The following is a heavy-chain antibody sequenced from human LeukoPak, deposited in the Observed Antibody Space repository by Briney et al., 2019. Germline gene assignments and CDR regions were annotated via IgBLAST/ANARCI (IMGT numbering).Heavy chain of an antibody. Sequence: GASVKVSCKASGYTFTSYYMHWVRQAPGQGLELMGIINPSGGSTTYAQKFQGRVTMTRDTSTSTAHMELRSLRSEDTAVYYCAREPSPMVRGYSPAYWGQGTLVTVSS. CDR2: INPSGGST. CDR3: AREPSPMVRGYSPAY. J-gene: IGHJ4*02. V-gene: IGHV1-46*01. D-gene: IGHD3-10*01. CDR1: GYTFTSYY.